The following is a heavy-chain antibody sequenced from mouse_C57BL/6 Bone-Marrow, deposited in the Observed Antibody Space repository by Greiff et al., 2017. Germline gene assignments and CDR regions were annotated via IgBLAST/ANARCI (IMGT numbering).Heavy chain of an antibody. CDR3: ARSGYYSNYDWYFDV. CDR2: IHPNYGTT. D-gene: IGHD2-5*01. CDR1: GYSFTDYN. Sequence: EVQLQESGPELVKPGASVKISCKASGYSFTDYNMNWVKQSNGKSLEWIGVIHPNYGTTSYNQKFKGKATLTVDQSSSTAYMQLNILTSEYSAVYYCARSGYYSNYDWYFDVWGTGTTVTVSS. J-gene: IGHJ1*03. V-gene: IGHV1-39*01.